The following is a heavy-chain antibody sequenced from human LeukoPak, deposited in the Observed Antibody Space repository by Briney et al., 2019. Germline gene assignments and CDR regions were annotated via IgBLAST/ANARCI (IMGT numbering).Heavy chain of an antibody. Sequence: SETLSLTCTVSGGSISSYYWSWIRQPPGKGLEWIGYIYYSGSTNYNPSLKSRVTISVDTSKNQFSLKLSSVTAADTAVYYCARRGRYCSSTSCYYYFDYWGQGTLVTVSS. V-gene: IGHV4-59*08. CDR1: GGSISSYY. CDR3: ARRGRYCSSTSCYYYFDY. J-gene: IGHJ4*02. D-gene: IGHD2-2*01. CDR2: IYYSGST.